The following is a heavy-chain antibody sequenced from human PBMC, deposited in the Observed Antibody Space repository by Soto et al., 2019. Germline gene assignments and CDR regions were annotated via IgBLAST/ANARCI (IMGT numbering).Heavy chain of an antibody. CDR2: IYYSGST. Sequence: SETLSLTCTVSGGSISSSSYYGGWIRQPPGKGLEWIGSIYYSGSTYYNPSLKSRVTISVDTSKNQFSLKLSSVTAADTAVYYCARHSSDTAMANAFDIWGQGTMVTVSS. CDR3: ARHSSDTAMANAFDI. CDR1: GGSISSSSYY. D-gene: IGHD5-18*01. V-gene: IGHV4-39*01. J-gene: IGHJ3*02.